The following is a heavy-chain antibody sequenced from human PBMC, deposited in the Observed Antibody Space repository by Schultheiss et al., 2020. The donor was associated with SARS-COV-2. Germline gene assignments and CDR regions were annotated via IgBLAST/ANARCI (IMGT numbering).Heavy chain of an antibody. Sequence: ASVKVSCKASGYTFTSYAMHWVRQAPGQRLEWMGWINAGNGNTKYSQKFQGRVTITRDTSASTAYMELRSLRSEDTAVYYCAKAYSGSYHDAFDIWGQGTMVTVSS. CDR3: AKAYSGSYHDAFDI. D-gene: IGHD1-26*01. V-gene: IGHV1-3*01. CDR2: INAGNGNT. CDR1: GYTFTSYA. J-gene: IGHJ3*02.